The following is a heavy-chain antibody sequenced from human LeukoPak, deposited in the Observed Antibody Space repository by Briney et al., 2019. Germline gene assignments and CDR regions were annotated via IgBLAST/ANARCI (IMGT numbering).Heavy chain of an antibody. D-gene: IGHD3-10*01. V-gene: IGHV4-39*01. Sequence: SETLSLTCTVSGGSISNNNYYWAWIRQPPGKGLECIGSIYYSGSPYYNPSLKSRVTISVDTSKNQFSLRLSSVTAADTAVYYCARGGYYGSGSFPDYWGQGTLVTVSS. J-gene: IGHJ4*02. CDR3: ARGGYYGSGSFPDY. CDR1: GGSISNNNYY. CDR2: IYYSGSP.